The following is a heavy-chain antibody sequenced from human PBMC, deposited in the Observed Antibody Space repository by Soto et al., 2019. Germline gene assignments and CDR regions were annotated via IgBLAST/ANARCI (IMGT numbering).Heavy chain of an antibody. J-gene: IGHJ4*02. V-gene: IGHV3-9*01. Sequence: EVQVVESGGRLVQPGRSLRLSCAASGFTFDDYAMHWVRQAPGKGLEWVSGIRWDGGSRGYAGSVKGRFTISRDNARKSLYLQMWSLRVEDTAVYYCAKDGALSMGYFDVWGRGTLVIVSS. CDR2: IRWDGGSR. D-gene: IGHD3-10*01. CDR1: GFTFDDYA. CDR3: AKDGALSMGYFDV.